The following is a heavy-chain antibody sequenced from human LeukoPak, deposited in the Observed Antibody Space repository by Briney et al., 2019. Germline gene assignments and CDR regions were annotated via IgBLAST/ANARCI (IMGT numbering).Heavy chain of an antibody. CDR1: GGTFSSYA. J-gene: IGHJ4*02. D-gene: IGHD3-22*01. V-gene: IGHV1-69*13. CDR2: IIPIFGTA. Sequence: GASVKVSCKASGGTFSSYAISWVRQAPGQGLEWMGGIIPIFGTANYAQRFQGRVTITADESTSTAYMELSSLRSEDTAVYYCARVLPSDYYDSSGCYYYWGQGTLVTVSS. CDR3: ARVLPSDYYDSSGCYYY.